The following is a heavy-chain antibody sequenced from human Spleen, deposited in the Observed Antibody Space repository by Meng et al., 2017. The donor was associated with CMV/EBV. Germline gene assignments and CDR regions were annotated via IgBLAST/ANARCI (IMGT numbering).Heavy chain of an antibody. CDR2: IYYSGST. CDR3: ARDTTVGNILDY. D-gene: IGHD4-23*01. CDR1: GGSVSSDSYF. V-gene: IGHV4-61*01. J-gene: IGHJ4*02. Sequence: VSGGSVSSDSYFWSWIRQPPGKGLEWIGYIYYSGSTNYNPSLKSRVTISVDTSTNQFSLKLSSVTAADTAVYYCARDTTVGNILDYWGQGTLVTVSS.